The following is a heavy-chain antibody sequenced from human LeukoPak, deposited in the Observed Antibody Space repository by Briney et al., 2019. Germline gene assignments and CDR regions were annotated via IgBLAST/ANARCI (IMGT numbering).Heavy chain of an antibody. V-gene: IGHV4-34*01. CDR2: INHSGIT. D-gene: IGHD4-17*01. CDR3: ARGRPTVTTLVGPGYGENFDY. Sequence: SETLSLTCAVYGGSFSGYYWSWIRQPPRKGLEWIGAINHSGITNYNPSRKSRVTISVDTSKNQFSLKLSSVTAADTAVYYCARGRPTVTTLVGPGYGENFDYWGQGTLVTVCS. CDR1: GGSFSGYY. J-gene: IGHJ4*02.